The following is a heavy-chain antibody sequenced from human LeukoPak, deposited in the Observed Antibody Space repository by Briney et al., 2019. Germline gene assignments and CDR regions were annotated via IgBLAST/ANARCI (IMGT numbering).Heavy chain of an antibody. D-gene: IGHD5-18*01. CDR3: ASITSYGYPTPSY. CDR1: GGTFSSYA. V-gene: IGHV1-69*10. J-gene: IGHJ4*02. CDR2: IIPILGIA. Sequence: VKVSCKASGGTFSSYAISWVRQAPGQGLEWMGRIIPILGIANYAQKFQGRVTITADRSTSTAYMELSSLRSEDTAVYYCASITSYGYPTPSYWGQGTLVTVSS.